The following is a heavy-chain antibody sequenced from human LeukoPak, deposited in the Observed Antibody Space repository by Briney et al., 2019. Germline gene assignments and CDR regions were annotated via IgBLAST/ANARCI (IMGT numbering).Heavy chain of an antibody. Sequence: GGSLRLSCAASGFTFSTYWMAWVRQAPGKGLEWVANIKEDESAKHQADSVKGRFTISRDNAQNSVYLQMSSLRGEDTAVYYCARDVGGSLDYWGQGTLVTISS. CDR3: ARDVGGSLDY. J-gene: IGHJ4*02. D-gene: IGHD1-26*01. V-gene: IGHV3-7*01. CDR2: IKEDESAK. CDR1: GFTFSTYW.